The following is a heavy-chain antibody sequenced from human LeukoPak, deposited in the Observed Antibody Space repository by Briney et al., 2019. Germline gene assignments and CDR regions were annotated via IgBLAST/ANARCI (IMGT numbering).Heavy chain of an antibody. Sequence: GESLKISCKGSANSFTSQWIGWVRQMPGKGLEWRGIMYTCDSDTRYSPSFEGHVTISADKSITTAYLQWSSLKASDTAMYYCGSGERSYHFDNWGQGSLVTVSS. CDR2: MYTCDSDT. CDR3: GSGERSYHFDN. D-gene: IGHD1-26*01. CDR1: ANSFTSQW. V-gene: IGHV5-51*01. J-gene: IGHJ4*02.